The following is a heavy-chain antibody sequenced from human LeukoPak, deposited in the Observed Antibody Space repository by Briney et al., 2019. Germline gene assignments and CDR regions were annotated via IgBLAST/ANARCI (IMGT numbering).Heavy chain of an antibody. CDR3: ARSRIRRPVDAFDI. D-gene: IGHD2-15*01. J-gene: IGHJ3*02. V-gene: IGHV3-11*01. Sequence: GGSLRLSCAASGFTFSDYYMSWIRQAPGKGLEWVSYISSSGSTIYYAGSVKGRFTISRDNAKNSLYLQMNSLRAEDTAVYYCARSRIRRPVDAFDIWGQGTMVTVSS. CDR2: ISSSGSTI. CDR1: GFTFSDYY.